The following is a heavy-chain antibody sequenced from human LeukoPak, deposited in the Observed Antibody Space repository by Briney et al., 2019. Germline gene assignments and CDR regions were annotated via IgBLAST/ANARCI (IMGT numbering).Heavy chain of an antibody. CDR1: GFSLTGYY. D-gene: IGHD4-11*01. V-gene: IGHV1-2*07. Sequence: GASVKVSCKASGFSLTGYYIHWLRQAPGQGLEWMGWIHPKSGGTNYTHKYQGRVSMTRDTSISTAYMELNRLTFDDTAVYYCASLHNRYSSWTNYYYALDVWGQGTTVTVSS. CDR2: IHPKSGGT. CDR3: ASLHNRYSSWTNYYYALDV. J-gene: IGHJ6*02.